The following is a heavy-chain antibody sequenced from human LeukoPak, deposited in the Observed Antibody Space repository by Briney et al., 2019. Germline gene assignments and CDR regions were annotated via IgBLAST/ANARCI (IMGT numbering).Heavy chain of an antibody. CDR3: ARGAGYNYPYYFDY. J-gene: IGHJ4*02. Sequence: GGSLRLSCAASGFTFSSYTMSWVRQAPGKGLEWVSTITTSDGNTYYADSVKGRFTVSRDNSKNTLYLQMNSLRAEDTAVYYCARGAGYNYPYYFDYWGQGTLVTVSS. CDR1: GFTFSSYT. V-gene: IGHV3-23*01. CDR2: ITTSDGNT. D-gene: IGHD5-24*01.